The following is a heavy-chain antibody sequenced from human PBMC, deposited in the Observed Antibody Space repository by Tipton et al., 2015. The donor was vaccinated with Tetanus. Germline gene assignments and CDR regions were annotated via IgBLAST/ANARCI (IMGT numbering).Heavy chain of an antibody. Sequence: GSLRLSCAASGFSFRSYWMSWVRQAPGKGLEWVANIQEDGSQKYYVDSVKGRFTISRDNAKNSLYLQMNSLRVEDTAVYFCASGSSLDYWGQGSLVTVSS. J-gene: IGHJ4*02. D-gene: IGHD6-6*01. CDR3: ASGSSLDY. V-gene: IGHV3-7*01. CDR1: GFSFRSYW. CDR2: IQEDGSQK.